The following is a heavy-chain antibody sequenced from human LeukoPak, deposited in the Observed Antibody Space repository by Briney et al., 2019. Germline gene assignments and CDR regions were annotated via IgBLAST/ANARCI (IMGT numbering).Heavy chain of an antibody. CDR1: GGSFSGYY. Sequence: SESLSLTCAVYGGSFSGYYWSWIRQPPGKGLEWIGEINHSGSTNYNPSLKSRVTISVDTSKNQFSLNLSSVPAADTAVYYCARGPYCSSTSCYGTFDYWGQGTLVTVPS. D-gene: IGHD2-2*01. CDR3: ARGPYCSSTSCYGTFDY. V-gene: IGHV4-34*01. J-gene: IGHJ4*02. CDR2: INHSGST.